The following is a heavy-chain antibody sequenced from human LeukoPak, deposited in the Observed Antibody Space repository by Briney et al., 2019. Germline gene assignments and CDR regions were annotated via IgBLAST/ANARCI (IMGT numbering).Heavy chain of an antibody. Sequence: SETLSLTCAVYGGSFSGYYWSWIRQPPGKGLEWVGEINHSGSTTYNPSLKSRVTISVDTSKNQFSLKLSSVTAADTAVYYCARKRIIIAAAGTSWFDPWGQGTLVTVSS. CDR1: GGSFSGYY. CDR2: INHSGST. J-gene: IGHJ5*02. CDR3: ARKRIIIAAAGTSWFDP. D-gene: IGHD6-13*01. V-gene: IGHV4-34*01.